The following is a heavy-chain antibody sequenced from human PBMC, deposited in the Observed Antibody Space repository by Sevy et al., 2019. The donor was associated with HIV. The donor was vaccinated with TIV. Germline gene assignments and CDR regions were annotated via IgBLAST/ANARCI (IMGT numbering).Heavy chain of an antibody. Sequence: GGSLRLSCAASGFTFSSYAMSWVRQAPGKGLEWVSAISGSGGSTYYADSLKGRFTSSRDNSKNTLYLQMNSLRAEDTAVYYCAKSNYYDSSGFPTQTFDYWGQGTLFTVSS. J-gene: IGHJ4*02. CDR2: ISGSGGST. CDR3: AKSNYYDSSGFPTQTFDY. CDR1: GFTFSSYA. V-gene: IGHV3-23*01. D-gene: IGHD3-22*01.